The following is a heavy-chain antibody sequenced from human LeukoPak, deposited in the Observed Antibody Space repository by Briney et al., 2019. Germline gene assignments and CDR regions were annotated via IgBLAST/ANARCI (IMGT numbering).Heavy chain of an antibody. CDR2: ISGSGGST. D-gene: IGHD1-26*01. CDR1: GFTFSSYA. Sequence: GGSLRLSCAASGFTFSSYAMRWVRQAPGEGLEGVSAISGSGGSTYYADSVKGRFTISRDNSQNTLYLQMNSLRAEDTAVYYCAKDSGSYPPGYFDLWGRGTLVTVSS. CDR3: AKDSGSYPPGYFDL. V-gene: IGHV3-23*01. J-gene: IGHJ2*01.